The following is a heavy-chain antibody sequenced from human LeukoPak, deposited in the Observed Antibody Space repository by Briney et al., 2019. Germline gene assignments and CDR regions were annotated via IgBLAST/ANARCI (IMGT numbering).Heavy chain of an antibody. V-gene: IGHV3-23*01. Sequence: GGSLRLSCAASGFTFSSYAMSWVRQAPGKGLEWVSAISGSGGSTYYADSVKGRFTTSRDNAKNTLYLQMNSLRAEDTAVYYCARDLQFFGLIDTLWLGHCSSTSCYRGFGLGTDPNFDYWGQGTLVTVSS. CDR1: GFTFSSYA. J-gene: IGHJ4*02. CDR2: ISGSGGST. D-gene: IGHD2-2*01. CDR3: ARDLQFFGLIDTLWLGHCSSTSCYRGFGLGTDPNFDY.